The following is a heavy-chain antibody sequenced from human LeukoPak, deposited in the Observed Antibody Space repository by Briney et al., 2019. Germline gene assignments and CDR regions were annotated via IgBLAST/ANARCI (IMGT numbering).Heavy chain of an antibody. CDR3: ARGYDSSGYSFDC. Sequence: PSETLSLTCAVYGGSFSGYYWSWIRQPPGKGLEWIGEINHRGSTNYNPSLKSRVTISVDTSKNQFSLKLSSVTAADTAVYYCARGYDSSGYSFDCWGQGTLVTVSS. J-gene: IGHJ4*02. D-gene: IGHD3-22*01. V-gene: IGHV4-34*01. CDR2: INHRGST. CDR1: GGSFSGYY.